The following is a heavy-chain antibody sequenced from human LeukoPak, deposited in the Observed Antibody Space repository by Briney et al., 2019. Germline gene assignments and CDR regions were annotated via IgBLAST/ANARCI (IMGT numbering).Heavy chain of an antibody. V-gene: IGHV3-7*01. CDR2: IKYDGIDT. CDR1: GFIFTDYW. Sequence: PGGSLRLSCAASGFIFTDYWMNWVRQAPGKGLEWVAMIKYDGIDTQYLDSVKGRFTISRDNAKNSLYLEMNSLRAEDTAMYYCARVRWLQFGYFDYWGQGTLVTVSS. D-gene: IGHD5-24*01. J-gene: IGHJ4*02. CDR3: ARVRWLQFGYFDY.